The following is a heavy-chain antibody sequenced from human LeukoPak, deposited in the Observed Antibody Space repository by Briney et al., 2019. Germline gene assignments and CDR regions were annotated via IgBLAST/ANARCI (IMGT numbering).Heavy chain of an antibody. D-gene: IGHD6-13*01. Sequence: GGSLRLSCAASGFAFSSYEMNWVRQAPGKGLEWVSYIRSTSNTIYYADSVKGRFTISRGNAKNSLYLQMNSLRAEDTAVYYCARDRSSSWYANYFDYWGQGTLVTVSS. CDR1: GFAFSSYE. V-gene: IGHV3-48*03. J-gene: IGHJ4*02. CDR2: IRSTSNTI. CDR3: ARDRSSSWYANYFDY.